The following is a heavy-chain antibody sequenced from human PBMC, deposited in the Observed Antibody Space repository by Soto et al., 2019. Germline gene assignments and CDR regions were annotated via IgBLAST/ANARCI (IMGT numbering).Heavy chain of an antibody. J-gene: IGHJ4*02. CDR3: ARVVEQRAHDY. V-gene: IGHV4-30-4*01. CDR2: IYYSGST. D-gene: IGHD6-25*01. CDR1: GGSISSGDYY. Sequence: QVQLQESGPGLVKPSQTLSLTCTVSGGSISSGDYYWSWIRQPPGKGLEWIGYIYYSGSTYYNPSLTSRVTQSVDTSKNPFALKLSSVTAADTAVYYCARVVEQRAHDYWGQGTLVTVSS.